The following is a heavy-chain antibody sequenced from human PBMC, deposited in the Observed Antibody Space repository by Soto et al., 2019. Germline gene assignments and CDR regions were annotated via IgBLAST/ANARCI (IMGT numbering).Heavy chain of an antibody. Sequence: EVQLLESGGGLVQPGGSLRLSCAASGFTFSSYAMSWVRQAPGKGLEWVSAISGSGGSTYYADSVKGRFTISRDNSKNTLYLQMNSLRAEDTAEYYCAKGDYGLSSFDYWGQGTLVTVSS. CDR1: GFTFSSYA. V-gene: IGHV3-23*01. CDR3: AKGDYGLSSFDY. CDR2: ISGSGGST. J-gene: IGHJ4*02. D-gene: IGHD4-17*01.